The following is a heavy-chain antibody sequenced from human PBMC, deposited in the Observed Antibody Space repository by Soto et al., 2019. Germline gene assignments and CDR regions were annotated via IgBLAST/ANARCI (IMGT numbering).Heavy chain of an antibody. J-gene: IGHJ3*02. CDR2: IYSGGST. V-gene: IGHV3-53*01. CDR1: GFTVSSNY. D-gene: IGHD3-22*01. CDR3: ARPLDYDSSGYYAFDI. Sequence: GGSLRLSCAASGFTVSSNYMIWVRQAPGKGLEWVSVIYSGGSTYYADSVKGRFTISRDNSKNTLYLQMNSLRAEDTAVYYCARPLDYDSSGYYAFDIWGQGTMVTVSS.